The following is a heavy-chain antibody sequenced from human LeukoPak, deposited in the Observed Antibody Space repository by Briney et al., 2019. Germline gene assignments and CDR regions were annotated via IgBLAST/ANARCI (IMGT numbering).Heavy chain of an antibody. D-gene: IGHD6-19*01. J-gene: IGHJ4*02. Sequence: GGSLRLSCAASGFTVSSNYMSWVRQAPGKGLEWVSVIYSGGSTYYADSVKGRFTISRDNSKNTLYLQMNSLRAEDTAVYYCARRGIAVAGTDYWGQGTLVTVSS. CDR1: GFTVSSNY. CDR2: IYSGGST. CDR3: ARRGIAVAGTDY. V-gene: IGHV3-53*01.